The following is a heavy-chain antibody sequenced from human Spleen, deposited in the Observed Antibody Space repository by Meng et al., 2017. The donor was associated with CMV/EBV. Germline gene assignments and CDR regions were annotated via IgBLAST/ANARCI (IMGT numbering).Heavy chain of an antibody. J-gene: IGHJ5*02. CDR3: AVTTDNWFDP. V-gene: IGHV4-39*07. CDR2: IYYNGST. CDR1: GGSMGRGTYH. Sequence: LTCTVSGGSMGRGTYHWACIRQPPGKVLEWIGSIYYNGSTFYNPSLKSRVTISGDTSKIQFSLKVNSLTAADTAVYYFAVTTDNWFDPWGHGTLVTVSS. D-gene: IGHD4-11*01.